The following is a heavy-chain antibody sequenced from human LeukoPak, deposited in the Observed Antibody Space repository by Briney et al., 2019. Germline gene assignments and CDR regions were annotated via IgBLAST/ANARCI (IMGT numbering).Heavy chain of an antibody. J-gene: IGHJ4*02. CDR2: IGSSNTYI. D-gene: IGHD2-2*02. CDR1: GFTFSTYS. CDR3: ARGVYCSSTTCYMDYFDY. Sequence: GGSLRLSCGASGFTFSTYSMNWVRQAPGKGLKWVSSIGSSNTYIYYADSVKGRITISRDNAKNSLYLQMNSLRAEDTAVYYCARGVYCSSTTCYMDYFDYWGQGTLVTVSS. V-gene: IGHV3-21*01.